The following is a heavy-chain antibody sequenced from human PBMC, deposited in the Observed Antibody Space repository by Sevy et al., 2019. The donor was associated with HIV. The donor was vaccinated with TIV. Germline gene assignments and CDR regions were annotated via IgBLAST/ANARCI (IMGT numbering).Heavy chain of an antibody. D-gene: IGHD3-22*01. CDR3: ARGNSGSFDY. CDR2: IKQDESEK. J-gene: IGHJ4*02. Sequence: GESLKISCAASGFSFSSYWMHWVRQAPGKGLEWVANIKQDESEKYYSASVKGRFTISRDNAKSSVYLQMNSLRPEDTAIYYCARGNSGSFDYWGQGTLVTVSS. CDR1: GFSFSSYW. V-gene: IGHV3-7*03.